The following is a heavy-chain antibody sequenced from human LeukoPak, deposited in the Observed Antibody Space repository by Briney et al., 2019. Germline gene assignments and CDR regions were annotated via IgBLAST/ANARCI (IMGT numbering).Heavy chain of an antibody. CDR2: TFYRSKWYN. D-gene: IGHD6-19*01. Sequence: SQTLSLTCAISGDSASSNSAAWNWIRQSPSRGLEWLGRTFYRSKWYNDYVVSVESRITINPDTSKNQFSLQLNFVTPEDTAVYYCAREVAGTYAFDYWGQGTLVIVSS. J-gene: IGHJ4*02. CDR3: AREVAGTYAFDY. CDR1: GDSASSNSAA. V-gene: IGHV6-1*01.